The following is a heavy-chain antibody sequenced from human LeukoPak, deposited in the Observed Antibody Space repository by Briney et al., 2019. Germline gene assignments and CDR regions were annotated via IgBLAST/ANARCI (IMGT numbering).Heavy chain of an antibody. J-gene: IGHJ3*02. D-gene: IGHD6-6*01. V-gene: IGHV3-23*01. Sequence: GGSLRLSCAASGFTFSSYGMHWVRQAPGKGLEWVSTISSSGGYTYYADSVKGRFTISRDNSKNTLYLLLNSLRAEDTAVYYCAKDLREYTSSPRNAFHIWGQGTMVTVSS. CDR2: ISSSGGYT. CDR3: AKDLREYTSSPRNAFHI. CDR1: GFTFSSYG.